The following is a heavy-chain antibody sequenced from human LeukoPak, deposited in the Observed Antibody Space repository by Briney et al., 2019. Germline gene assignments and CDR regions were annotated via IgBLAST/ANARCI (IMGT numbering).Heavy chain of an antibody. CDR3: ARRGYDSSGNFDY. CDR2: IYPGDSDT. Sequence: GASLQISCKGSGSSFATYWIGWVRQMPGKGLEWMGIIYPGDSDTRYSPSFQGQVTISADKSITTSYLQWSRLKASDTAMYYCARRGYDSSGNFDYWGQGTLVTVSS. D-gene: IGHD3-22*01. CDR1: GSSFATYW. V-gene: IGHV5-51*01. J-gene: IGHJ4*02.